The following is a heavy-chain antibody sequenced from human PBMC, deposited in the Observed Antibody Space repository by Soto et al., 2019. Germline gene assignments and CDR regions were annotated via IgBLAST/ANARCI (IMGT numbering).Heavy chain of an antibody. CDR1: GASLSSSRW. J-gene: IGHJ4*02. V-gene: IGHV4-4*02. CDR3: VRDDSPSGSYFY. CDR2: INHRGST. Sequence: QVQLQESGPGLVKPSGTLSLTCAVSGASLSSSRWWSWVRQPPGKGLEWIGKINHRGSTNTKPSLKSRVTISVDKSKNQFSLNLTSLTAADTAVYYCVRDDSPSGSYFYWGQGILVIVSS. D-gene: IGHD1-26*01.